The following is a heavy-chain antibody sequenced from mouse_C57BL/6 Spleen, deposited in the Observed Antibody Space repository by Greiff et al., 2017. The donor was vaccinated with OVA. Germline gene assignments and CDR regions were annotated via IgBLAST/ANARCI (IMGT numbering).Heavy chain of an antibody. Sequence: EVKLVESVAELVRPGASVKLSCTASGFNIKNTYMHWVKQRPEQGLEWIGRIDPANGNTKYAPKFQGKATITADTSSNTAYLQLSSLTSEDTAIYYCDLYYGSSYGYFDVWGTGTTVTVSS. V-gene: IGHV14-3*01. CDR2: IDPANGNT. CDR1: GFNIKNTY. D-gene: IGHD1-1*01. CDR3: DLYYGSSYGYFDV. J-gene: IGHJ1*03.